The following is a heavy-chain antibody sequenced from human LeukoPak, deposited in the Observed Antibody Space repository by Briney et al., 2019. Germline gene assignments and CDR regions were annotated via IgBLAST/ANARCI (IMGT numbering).Heavy chain of an antibody. Sequence: SSETLSLTCTVSGGSISSSSYYWGWIRQPPGKGLEWIGSIYYSGSTYYNPSLKSRVTISVDTSKNQFSLKLSSVTAADTAVYYCASEDSYGSNWFDPWGQGTLVTVSS. V-gene: IGHV4-39*01. CDR3: ASEDSYGSNWFDP. D-gene: IGHD5-18*01. CDR2: IYYSGST. CDR1: GGSISSSSYY. J-gene: IGHJ5*02.